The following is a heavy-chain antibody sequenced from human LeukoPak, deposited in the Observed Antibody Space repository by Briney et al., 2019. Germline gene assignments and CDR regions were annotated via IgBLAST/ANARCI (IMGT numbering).Heavy chain of an antibody. CDR3: ARSDYHNSGSHTVFDAFDI. CDR1: GGSISRYY. J-gene: IGHJ3*02. V-gene: IGHV4-59*01. Sequence: SETLSLTCTVSGGSISRYYWSWIRRPPGKGLEWIGYIDDSGNTNHNPSLKSQVTISVDKSKNQFSLKLSFVTAADTAMYYCARSDYHNSGSHTVFDAFDIWGQGTRVTVSS. CDR2: IDDSGNT. D-gene: IGHD3-10*01.